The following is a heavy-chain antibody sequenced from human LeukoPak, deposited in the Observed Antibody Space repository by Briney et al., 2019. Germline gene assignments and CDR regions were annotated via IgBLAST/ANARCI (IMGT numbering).Heavy chain of an antibody. CDR3: ARESHCSSTSCFIDY. D-gene: IGHD2-2*01. CDR2: IIPIFGTA. Sequence: ASVKVSCKASGGTFSSYAISWVRQAPGQGLEWMGGIIPIFGTANYAQKFQGRVTITADESTSAAYMELSSLRSEDTAVYYCARESHCSSTSCFIDYWGQGTLVTVSS. J-gene: IGHJ4*02. CDR1: GGTFSSYA. V-gene: IGHV1-69*13.